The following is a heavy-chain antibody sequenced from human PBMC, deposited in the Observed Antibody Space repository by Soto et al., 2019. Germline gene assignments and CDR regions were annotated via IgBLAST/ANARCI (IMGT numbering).Heavy chain of an antibody. J-gene: IGHJ6*03. Sequence: EASVKVSCKASGYTFTSYGISWVRQAPGQGLEWMGWISAYNGNTNYAQKLQGRVTMTTDTSTSTAYMELRSLRSDDTAVYYCARDGIVVVPGGYYYMDVWGKGTTVTVSS. CDR2: ISAYNGNT. CDR3: ARDGIVVVPGGYYYMDV. V-gene: IGHV1-18*01. CDR1: GYTFTSYG. D-gene: IGHD2-2*01.